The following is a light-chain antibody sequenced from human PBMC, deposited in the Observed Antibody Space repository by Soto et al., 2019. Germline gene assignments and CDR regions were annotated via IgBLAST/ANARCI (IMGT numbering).Light chain of an antibody. Sequence: DIQMTQSPSSLSASVGDRVTITCRASQSISSYLNWYQQKPGKAPKLLIYAASSLQSGVPSRFSGSGSRTDFTLTISSLQPEDFATYYCQQSYSTTPTFGPGTKVDIK. CDR1: QSISSY. CDR2: AAS. J-gene: IGKJ3*01. V-gene: IGKV1-39*01. CDR3: QQSYSTTPT.